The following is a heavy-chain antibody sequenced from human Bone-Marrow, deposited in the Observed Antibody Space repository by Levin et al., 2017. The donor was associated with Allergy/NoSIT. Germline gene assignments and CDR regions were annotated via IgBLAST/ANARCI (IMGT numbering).Heavy chain of an antibody. CDR1: GGSVSSTTFY. V-gene: IGHV4-61*01. CDR2: IFDSGST. CDR3: ARDRVGADRFLDY. J-gene: IGHJ4*02. D-gene: IGHD1-26*01. Sequence: PSETLSLTCTVSGGSVSSTTFYWSWIRQPPGKGLEWIGYIFDSGSTNYNPSLKSRVTISVDTSKNQFSLKLSSVTAADTAVYYCARDRVGADRFLDYWGQGTLVTVSS.